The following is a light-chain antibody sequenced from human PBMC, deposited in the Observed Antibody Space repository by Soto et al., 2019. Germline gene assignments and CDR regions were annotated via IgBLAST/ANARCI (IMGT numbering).Light chain of an antibody. CDR1: NSLSRT. J-gene: IGKJ4*01. V-gene: IGKV3-15*01. Sequence: ELVMTPSPPTLSISQGEKATFSCRPSNSLSRTLAWHQQNPGQTPNLLIYVASTRATSIPARFGGSGSGTEFIPTISSLQAEDVADYYCQQYNVWPLTFGGGTKVEFK. CDR3: QQYNVWPLT. CDR2: VAS.